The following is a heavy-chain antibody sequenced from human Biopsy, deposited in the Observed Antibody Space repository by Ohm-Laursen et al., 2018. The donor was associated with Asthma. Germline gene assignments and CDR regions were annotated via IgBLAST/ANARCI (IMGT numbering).Heavy chain of an antibody. J-gene: IGHJ4*02. V-gene: IGHV3-21*01. CDR2: ITSSSSYI. D-gene: IGHD1-1*01. Sequence: SLRLSCAASGFAFRSYAMNWVRQAPGKGLEWVSSITSSSSYIFYADSVKGRFTISRDNPRNSLYLQMNSLRAEDTAVYYCARDAPTVGYIDYWGLGTLVTVSS. CDR3: ARDAPTVGYIDY. CDR1: GFAFRSYA.